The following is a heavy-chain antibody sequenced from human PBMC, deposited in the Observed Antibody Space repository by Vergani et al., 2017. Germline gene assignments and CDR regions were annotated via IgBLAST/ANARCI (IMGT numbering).Heavy chain of an antibody. CDR3: ARAEIYYDSSGYIYYYYGMDV. Sequence: QVQLVQSGAEVKKPGASVKVSCKASGYTFTGYYMHWVRQAPGQGLERMGWINPNSGGTNYAQKFQGRVTMTRDTSISTAYMELSRLRSDDTAVHYCARAEIYYDSSGYIYYYYGMDVWGQGTTVTVSS. J-gene: IGHJ6*02. D-gene: IGHD3-22*01. CDR2: INPNSGGT. CDR1: GYTFTGYY. V-gene: IGHV1-2*02.